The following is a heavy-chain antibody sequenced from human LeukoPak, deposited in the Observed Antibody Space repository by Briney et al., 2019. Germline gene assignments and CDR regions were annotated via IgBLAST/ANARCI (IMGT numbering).Heavy chain of an antibody. CDR3: ARDQAPMWGPYDFWGGSVIRFDP. CDR2: INPNSGGT. V-gene: IGHV1-2*02. Sequence: ASVKVSCKASGYTFTGYYMHWVRQAPGQGLEWMGWINPNSGGTNYAQKFQGRVTMTRDTSISTAYMELSRLRSDDTAVYYCARDQAPMWGPYDFWGGSVIRFDPWGQGTLVPVSS. J-gene: IGHJ5*02. D-gene: IGHD3-3*01. CDR1: GYTFTGYY.